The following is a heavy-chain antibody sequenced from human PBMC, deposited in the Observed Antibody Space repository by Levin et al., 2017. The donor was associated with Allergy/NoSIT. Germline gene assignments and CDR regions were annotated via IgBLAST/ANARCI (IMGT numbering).Heavy chain of an antibody. D-gene: IGHD4/OR15-4a*01. J-gene: IGHJ5*02. Sequence: PGGSLRLSCTASEFTISLYGMNWVRQAPGKGLEWVSYIDTSSSGIYYEDSVKGRFSTSRDNGKNSLYLQMYSLGVEDTAIYYCARSRLSGHDIDLWGKGTLVTVSS. V-gene: IGHV3-48*01. CDR1: EFTISLYG. CDR2: IDTSSSGI. CDR3: ARSRLSGHDIDL.